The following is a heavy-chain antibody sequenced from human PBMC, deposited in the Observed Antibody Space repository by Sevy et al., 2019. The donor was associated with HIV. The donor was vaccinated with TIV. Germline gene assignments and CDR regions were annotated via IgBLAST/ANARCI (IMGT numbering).Heavy chain of an antibody. CDR2: IRQDGSEK. CDR3: ARGNSPSVTTAPLYYYYGLDV. V-gene: IGHV3-7*01. J-gene: IGHJ6*02. CDR1: GFTFNNYW. Sequence: GGSLRLSCAASGFTFNNYWMSWVRQAPGKGLEWVANIRQDGSEKYYVESVKGRFTISRDNAKNTLYLQMNSLRTEDTAIYYCARGNSPSVTTAPLYYYYGLDVWGQGTTVTVSS. D-gene: IGHD4-17*01.